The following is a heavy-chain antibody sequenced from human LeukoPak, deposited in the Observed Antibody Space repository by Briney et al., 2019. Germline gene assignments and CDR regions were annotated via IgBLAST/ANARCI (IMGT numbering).Heavy chain of an antibody. D-gene: IGHD2-2*01. V-gene: IGHV3-21*01. CDR2: ISSSSSHI. CDR3: ARALDCSSTSCYDAFDI. Sequence: GGSLRLSCVVSGFTFTGYSMNWVRQAPGKGLEWVSSISSSSSHIFYADSVKGRFTISRDNAKNSLYLQMNSLRAEDTAVYYCARALDCSSTSCYDAFDIWGQGTMVTVSS. CDR1: GFTFTGYS. J-gene: IGHJ3*02.